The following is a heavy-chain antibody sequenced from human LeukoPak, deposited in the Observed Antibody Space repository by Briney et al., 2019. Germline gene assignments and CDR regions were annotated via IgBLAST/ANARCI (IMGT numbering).Heavy chain of an antibody. CDR1: GGSISSHY. D-gene: IGHD4-17*01. V-gene: IGHV4-59*11. Sequence: SETLSLTCTVSGGSISSHYWSWIRQPPGKGLEWIGYIYYSGSTNYNPSLKSRVTISVDTSKNQFSLKLSSVTAADTAVYYCARDSERTTVDAFDIWGQGTMVTVSS. CDR3: ARDSERTTVDAFDI. CDR2: IYYSGST. J-gene: IGHJ3*02.